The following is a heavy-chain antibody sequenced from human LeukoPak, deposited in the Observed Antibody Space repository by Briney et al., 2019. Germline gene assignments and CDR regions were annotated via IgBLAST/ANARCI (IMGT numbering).Heavy chain of an antibody. CDR1: GYTFTNYW. J-gene: IGHJ4*02. D-gene: IGHD2-2*01. CDR3: ARRGCSAISCSPYYFDY. V-gene: IGHV5-51*01. Sequence: GESLKISCKGSGYTFTNYWIGWVRQMPGQGLEWMGIISPGDSDATYSPSFQGQVTISADKSIYTAYLQWSSLKASDTAMYYCARRGCSAISCSPYYFDYRGQGTLVTVSS. CDR2: ISPGDSDA.